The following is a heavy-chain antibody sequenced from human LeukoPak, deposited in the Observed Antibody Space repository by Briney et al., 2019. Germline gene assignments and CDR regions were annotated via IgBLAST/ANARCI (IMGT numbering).Heavy chain of an antibody. V-gene: IGHV3-48*02. CDR2: ISSSTSSRTI. CDR1: GFIFSSYA. CDR3: AREARKQWLDPYYFDY. D-gene: IGHD6-19*01. J-gene: IGHJ4*02. Sequence: PGGSLRLSCAASGFIFSSYAMIWVRQAPGKGLEWVSYISSSTSSRTIYYADSVKGRFTISRDNAKNSLYLQMNSLRDEDTAVYYCAREARKQWLDPYYFDYWGQGTLVTVSS.